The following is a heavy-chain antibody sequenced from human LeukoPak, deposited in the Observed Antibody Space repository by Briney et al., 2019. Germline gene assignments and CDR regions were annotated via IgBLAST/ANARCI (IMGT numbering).Heavy chain of an antibody. CDR1: GFTFSSHW. Sequence: GGSLRLSCAASGFTFSSHWMHWVRQAPGKGLVWVSRINSDGSTTTYADSVKGRFTISRDSANNTLYLQMSSLRAEDTAVYYCGRERDSGSYGDDYWGQGTLVTVSS. V-gene: IGHV3-74*01. CDR2: INSDGSTT. J-gene: IGHJ4*02. D-gene: IGHD1-26*01. CDR3: GRERDSGSYGDDY.